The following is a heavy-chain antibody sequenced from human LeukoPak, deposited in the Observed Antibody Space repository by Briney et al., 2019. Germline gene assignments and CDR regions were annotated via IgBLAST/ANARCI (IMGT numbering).Heavy chain of an antibody. J-gene: IGHJ4*02. V-gene: IGHV3-30-3*01. D-gene: IGHD3-10*01. CDR1: GFTFSTYW. CDR2: ISYDGSNK. Sequence: PGGSLRLSCAASGFTFSTYWMHWVRQAPGKGLEWVAVISYDGSNKYYADSVKGRFTISRDNSKNTLYLQMNSLRAEDTAVYYCARDRDYYGSGSYSPPSDYWGQGTLVTVSS. CDR3: ARDRDYYGSGSYSPPSDY.